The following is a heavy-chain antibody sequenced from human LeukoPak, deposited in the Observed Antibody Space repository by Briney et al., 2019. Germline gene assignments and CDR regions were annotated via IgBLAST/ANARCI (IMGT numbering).Heavy chain of an antibody. J-gene: IGHJ4*02. V-gene: IGHV3-23*01. CDR2: ISGSGGST. CDR1: GFTFSSYA. D-gene: IGHD1-26*01. Sequence: GGSLRLSCAASGFTFSSYAMSWVRQAPGKGLEWVSAISGSGGSTYYADSVKGRFTISRDNSKTTLYLEMSSLRAEVTAVYCCAKGVFGGSFRLFDYWGQGTLLTVP. CDR3: AKGVFGGSFRLFDY.